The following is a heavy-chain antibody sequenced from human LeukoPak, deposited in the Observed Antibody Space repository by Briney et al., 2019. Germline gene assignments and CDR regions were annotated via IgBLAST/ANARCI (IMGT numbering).Heavy chain of an antibody. J-gene: IGHJ5*02. D-gene: IGHD5-18*01. CDR1: GYKFTSHW. CDR3: ERSGDTSAAGWFDP. V-gene: IGHV5-51*01. Sequence: GESLKISCKASGYKFTSHWIGWVRQMPGKGLEWMGLIYPGDSDTRYSPSFQGQVTFSVDKSISTAYLQWRSLKAADTAIYFCERSGDTSAAGWFDPWGQGTLVTVSA. CDR2: IYPGDSDT.